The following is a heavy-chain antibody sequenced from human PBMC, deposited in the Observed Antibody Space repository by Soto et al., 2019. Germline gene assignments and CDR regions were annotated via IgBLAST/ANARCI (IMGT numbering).Heavy chain of an antibody. CDR1: ASTFNNYA. CDR3: ARRPENFWSGYPEAFDY. CDR2: IGGSGRTT. J-gene: IGHJ4*02. V-gene: IGHV3-23*01. D-gene: IGHD3-3*01. Sequence: GGSLRLSCAASASTFNNYAMSWVRQAPGKGLEWVSGIGGSGRTTYYADSVKGRFTISRDNSNNTLFLQMNSLRAGDTGVYYCARRPENFWSGYPEAFDYWGPGTLVTVSS.